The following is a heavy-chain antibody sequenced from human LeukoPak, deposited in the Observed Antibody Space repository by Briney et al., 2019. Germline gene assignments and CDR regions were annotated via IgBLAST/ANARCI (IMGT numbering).Heavy chain of an antibody. J-gene: IGHJ4*02. CDR2: ISGGTT. CDR3: SKTVYHRGNY. D-gene: IGHD3-10*01. V-gene: IGHV3-23*01. Sequence: GPLRLSCPASALTISTYGGSCARLAPWKGLESVSSISGGTTYYAYSVKGRFTISTHNSKNTVSLQMNSLRAGDSAVCYCSKTVYHRGNYWGPGTLVTVSS. CDR1: ALTISTYG.